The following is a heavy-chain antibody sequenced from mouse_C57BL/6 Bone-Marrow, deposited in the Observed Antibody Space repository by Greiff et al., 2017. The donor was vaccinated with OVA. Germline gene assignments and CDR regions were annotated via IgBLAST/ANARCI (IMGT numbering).Heavy chain of an antibody. CDR3: ARRGWEGSWFAY. J-gene: IGHJ3*01. V-gene: IGHV1-69*01. CDR1: GYTFTSYW. CDR2: IDPSDSYP. Sequence: QVQLQQPGAELVMPGASVKLSCKASGYTFTSYWMHWVKQRPGQGLEWIGEIDPSDSYPNYNQKFKGKSTLPVDKSSRTAYMQRSSLTSEDSAVYYCARRGWEGSWFAYWGQGTLVTVSA. D-gene: IGHD3-3*01.